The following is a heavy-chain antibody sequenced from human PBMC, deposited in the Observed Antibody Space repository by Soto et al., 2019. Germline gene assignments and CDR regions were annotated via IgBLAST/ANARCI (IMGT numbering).Heavy chain of an antibody. CDR1: GYSFTDYH. CDR2: INPKSGGT. D-gene: IGHD2-8*01. CDR3: ARGDSTDCSNGVCSFFYNHDMDV. Sequence: ASVKVSCKASGYSFTDYHIHWVRQAPGQGLEWLGRINPKSGGTSTAQKFQGWVTMTTDTSISTASMELTRLTSDDAAIYYCARGDSTDCSNGVCSFFYNHDMDVWGQGTTVTVSS. V-gene: IGHV1-2*04. J-gene: IGHJ6*02.